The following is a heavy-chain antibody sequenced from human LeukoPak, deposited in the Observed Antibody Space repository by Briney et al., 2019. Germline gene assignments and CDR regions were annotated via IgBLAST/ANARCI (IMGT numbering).Heavy chain of an antibody. V-gene: IGHV4-59*01. CDR2: IYYSGST. J-gene: IGHJ4*02. D-gene: IGHD3-22*01. CDR3: ARVRGYYDSSGYDY. CDR1: GASISCYY. Sequence: SETLSLTCTVSGASISCYYWSWIRQPPGKGLEWIGYIYYSGSTNYNPALKSRVTISEDTSKNQISLKLSSVTAADTAVYYCARVRGYYDSSGYDYWGQGTLVTVSS.